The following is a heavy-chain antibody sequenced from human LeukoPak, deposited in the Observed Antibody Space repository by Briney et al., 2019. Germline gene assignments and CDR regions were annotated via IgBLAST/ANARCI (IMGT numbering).Heavy chain of an antibody. V-gene: IGHV3-7*01. CDR3: ASSGVVVITPFDY. CDR1: RFTFSNSW. J-gene: IGHJ4*02. CDR2: IKQDGSEK. Sequence: GGSLRLSCAASRFTFSNSWMSWVRLAPGKGMEWVANIKQDGSEKYYVDSVKGRFTISRDNAKNSLYLQMNSLRAEDTAVYYCASSGVVVITPFDYWGQGTLVTVSS. D-gene: IGHD3-22*01.